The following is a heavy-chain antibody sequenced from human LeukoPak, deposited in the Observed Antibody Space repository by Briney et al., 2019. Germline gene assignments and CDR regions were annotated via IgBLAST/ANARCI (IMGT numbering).Heavy chain of an antibody. J-gene: IGHJ6*02. D-gene: IGHD3-22*01. Sequence: SETLSLTCAVYGGSFSGYYWSWIRQPPGKGLEWIGEINHSGSTNYNPSLKSRVTISVDTSKNQFSLKLSSVTAADTAVYYCARTYYYDSSGIGHSYGMDVWGQGTTVTVSS. V-gene: IGHV4-34*01. CDR1: GGSFSGYY. CDR2: INHSGST. CDR3: ARTYYYDSSGIGHSYGMDV.